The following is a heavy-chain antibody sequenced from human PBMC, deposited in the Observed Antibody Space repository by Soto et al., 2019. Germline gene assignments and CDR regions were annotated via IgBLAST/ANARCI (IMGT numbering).Heavy chain of an antibody. V-gene: IGHV3-30-3*01. CDR3: ARENSRIAPRLFQH. CDR1: GFIFSDYA. J-gene: IGHJ1*01. CDR2: ISPDGGNQ. D-gene: IGHD6-6*01. Sequence: VGSLRLSCVASGFIFSDYAMHWARQAPGKGLVWVALISPDGGNQYYSESAKGRFTISRDNSKNTLYLQMNDLRPDDTALYYCARENSRIAPRLFQHWGHGSLVTVSS.